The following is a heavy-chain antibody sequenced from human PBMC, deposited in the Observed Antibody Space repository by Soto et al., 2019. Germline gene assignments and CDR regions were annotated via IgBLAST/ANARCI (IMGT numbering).Heavy chain of an antibody. Sequence: SETLSLTCTVSGGSISSSSYYWGWIRQPPGKGLEWIGSIYYSGSTYYNPSLKSRVTISVDTSKNQLSLKLSSVTAADTAVYYCARLKSVRGVLQYYYGMDVWGQGTTVTVSS. J-gene: IGHJ6*02. CDR2: IYYSGST. V-gene: IGHV4-39*01. CDR1: GGSISSSSYY. D-gene: IGHD3-10*02. CDR3: ARLKSVRGVLQYYYGMDV.